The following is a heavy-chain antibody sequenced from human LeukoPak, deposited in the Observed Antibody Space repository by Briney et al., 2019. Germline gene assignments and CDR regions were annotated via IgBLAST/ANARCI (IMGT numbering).Heavy chain of an antibody. J-gene: IGHJ3*02. Sequence: GGSLRLSCAASGFTFNSYGMHWVRQAPGKGLEWVAFIRYDGTNTYYADSVKGRFTISRDNSKNTLYLQMNSLRAEDTAVYYCARESSGIVGVNDAFDIWGQGTMVTVSS. CDR1: GFTFNSYG. V-gene: IGHV3-30*02. CDR3: ARESSGIVGVNDAFDI. D-gene: IGHD1-26*01. CDR2: IRYDGTNT.